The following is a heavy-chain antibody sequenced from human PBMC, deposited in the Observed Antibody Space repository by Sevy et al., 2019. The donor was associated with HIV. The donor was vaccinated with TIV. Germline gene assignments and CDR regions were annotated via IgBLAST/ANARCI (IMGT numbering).Heavy chain of an antibody. CDR1: GFTFSDYY. CDR2: ISGSGSTI. CDR3: ARGGIVVVPAANNYNWFDP. D-gene: IGHD2-2*01. Sequence: GGSRRLSCAASGFTFSDYYRSWIRQAPGKGLEWVSYISGSGSTIYYADAVKGRFTISRDNAKNSLYLQMNSLRAEDTAVYYCARGGIVVVPAANNYNWFDPWGQGTLVTVSS. J-gene: IGHJ5*02. V-gene: IGHV3-11*01.